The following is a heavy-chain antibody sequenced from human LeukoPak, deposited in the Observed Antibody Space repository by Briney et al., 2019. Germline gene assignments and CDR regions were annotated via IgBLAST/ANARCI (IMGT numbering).Heavy chain of an antibody. D-gene: IGHD3-3*01. CDR3: AKSESHDY. V-gene: IGHV3-11*03. Sequence: PGGSLRLSCAASGFTFSDYYMSWIRQAPGKGLEWVSYISSSSSYTTYADPVKGRFTISRENPKNTLYLQMHSLRADDASVYYSAKSESHDYWGQGTLVTVSS. CDR2: ISSSSSYT. J-gene: IGHJ4*02. CDR1: GFTFSDYY.